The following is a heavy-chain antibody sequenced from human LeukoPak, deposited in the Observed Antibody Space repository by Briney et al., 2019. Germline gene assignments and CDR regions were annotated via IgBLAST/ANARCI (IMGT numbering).Heavy chain of an antibody. CDR2: ISYDGSNK. J-gene: IGHJ4*02. CDR3: ARSYYYGSGSYYTGTFDY. Sequence: GGSLRLSCAASGFTFSSYAMHWVRQAPGGGLEWVAFISYDGSNKYYADSVKGRFTISRDNSKNTLYLQMNSLRAEDTAVYYCARSYYYGSGSYYTGTFDYWGQGTLVTVSS. V-gene: IGHV3-30*04. CDR1: GFTFSSYA. D-gene: IGHD3-10*01.